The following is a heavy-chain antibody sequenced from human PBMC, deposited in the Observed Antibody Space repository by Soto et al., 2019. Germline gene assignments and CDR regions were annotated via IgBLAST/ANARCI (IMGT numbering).Heavy chain of an antibody. CDR2: IWYDGSNK. Sequence: QVQLVESGGGVVQPGRSLRLSCAASGFTFSSYGMHWVRQAPGKGLEWVAVIWYDGSNKYYADSVKGRFTISRDNSKNTLYLQMTSLRAEDTAVYYCARDGDIVVVVAATRHYYGMDVWGQGTTVTVSS. CDR3: ARDGDIVVVVAATRHYYGMDV. V-gene: IGHV3-33*01. D-gene: IGHD2-15*01. CDR1: GFTFSSYG. J-gene: IGHJ6*02.